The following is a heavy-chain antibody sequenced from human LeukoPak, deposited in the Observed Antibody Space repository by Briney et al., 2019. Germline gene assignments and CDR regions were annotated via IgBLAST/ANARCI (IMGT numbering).Heavy chain of an antibody. CDR2: ISTNGDST. D-gene: IGHD6-19*01. CDR1: GFTFSTYA. Sequence: GGSLRLSCAASGFTFSTYAMHWVRRAPGKGLEYVSAISTNGDSTYYADSVKGRFTISRDNSKNTLFLQMGSLRAEDMAVYYCARDPDSSGWYSYYFDYWGQGTLVTVSS. V-gene: IGHV3-64*02. J-gene: IGHJ4*02. CDR3: ARDPDSSGWYSYYFDY.